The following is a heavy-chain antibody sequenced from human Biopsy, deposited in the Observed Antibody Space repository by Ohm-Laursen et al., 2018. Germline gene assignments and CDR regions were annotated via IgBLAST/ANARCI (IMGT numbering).Heavy chain of an antibody. J-gene: IGHJ4*02. V-gene: IGHV3-33*08. CDR1: GFTLSDG. Sequence: SLRLSCAASGFTLSDGMHWVRQAPDKGLEWVALTWDDGSHQYYADSVKGRFTISRDNSKNSLYLHINTLRVEDTAVYYCVTDRLDDITKVRGIMTDWGQGTLVIVSS. CDR2: TWDDGSHQ. D-gene: IGHD3-10*01. CDR3: VTDRLDDITKVRGIMTD.